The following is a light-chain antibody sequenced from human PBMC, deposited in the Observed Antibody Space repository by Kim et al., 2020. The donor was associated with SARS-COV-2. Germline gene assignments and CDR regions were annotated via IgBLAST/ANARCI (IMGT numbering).Light chain of an antibody. CDR2: QDT. CDR1: KLGDKY. V-gene: IGLV3-1*01. CDR3: QAWDSSTAE. Sequence: SYELTQLPSVSVSPGQTASITCSGDKLGDKYAWWYQQKPGQSPVLVIYQDTKRPSGIPERFSGSNSGNTATLTISGTQAMDEADYYCQAWDSSTAEFGGGTQLTVL. J-gene: IGLJ2*01.